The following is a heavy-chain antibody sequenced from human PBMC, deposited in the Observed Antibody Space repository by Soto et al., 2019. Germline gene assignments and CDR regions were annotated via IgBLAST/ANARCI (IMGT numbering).Heavy chain of an antibody. J-gene: IGHJ6*02. D-gene: IGHD3-3*01. CDR2: IIPIFGTA. CDR1: GGTFSSYA. V-gene: IGHV1-69*01. CDR3: ARDRITIFGVVKNYYYYGMDV. Sequence: QVQLVQSGAEVKKPGSSVKVSCKASGGTFSSYAISWVRQAPGQGLEWMGGIIPIFGTANYAQKFQGRVTITADESTSTAYRELSSLRPEDTAVYYCARDRITIFGVVKNYYYYGMDVWGQGTTVTVSS.